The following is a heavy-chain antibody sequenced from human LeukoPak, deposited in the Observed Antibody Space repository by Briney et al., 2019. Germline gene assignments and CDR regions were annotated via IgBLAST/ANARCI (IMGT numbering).Heavy chain of an antibody. D-gene: IGHD1-26*01. Sequence: GGSLRLSCAASGFTFSSYSMNWVRQAPGKGLEWVSSISSSSSYIYYADSVKGRFTISRDNAKNSLYLQMNSLRDEDTAVYYCARDPQGGSYSFDYWGQGTLVTVSS. J-gene: IGHJ4*02. CDR2: ISSSSSYI. CDR1: GFTFSSYS. V-gene: IGHV3-21*01. CDR3: ARDPQGGSYSFDY.